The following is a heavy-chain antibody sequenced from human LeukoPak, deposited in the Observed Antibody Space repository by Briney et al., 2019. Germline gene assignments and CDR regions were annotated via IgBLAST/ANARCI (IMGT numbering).Heavy chain of an antibody. CDR3: AKDGDIVVVPAAYYFDY. V-gene: IGHV3-30*18. CDR2: ISYDGSNK. D-gene: IGHD2-2*01. CDR1: GFTFCSYG. Sequence: PGGSLRLSCAASGFTFCSYGMHWVRQAPGKGLEWVAVISYDGSNKYYADSVKGRFTISRDNSKNTLYLQMNSLRAEDTAVYYCAKDGDIVVVPAAYYFDYWGQGTLVTVSS. J-gene: IGHJ4*02.